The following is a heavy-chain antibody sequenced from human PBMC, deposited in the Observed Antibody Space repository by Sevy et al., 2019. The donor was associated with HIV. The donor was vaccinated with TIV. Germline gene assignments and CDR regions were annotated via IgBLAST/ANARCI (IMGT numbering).Heavy chain of an antibody. J-gene: IGHJ4*02. V-gene: IGHV3-23*01. Sequence: GGSLRLSCAASGFTFSKDSMSWVRQPPGKGLEWVSTLSFGCGEINHADSVKGRFTISRDNSKNSLYLQMNNLRAEATAVYYCAREGCTKPHDYWGQGTLVTVSS. CDR1: GFTFSKDS. D-gene: IGHD2-8*01. CDR2: LSFGCGEI. CDR3: AREGCTKPHDY.